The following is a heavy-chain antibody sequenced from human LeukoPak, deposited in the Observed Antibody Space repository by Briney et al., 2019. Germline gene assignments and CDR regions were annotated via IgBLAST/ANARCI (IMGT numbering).Heavy chain of an antibody. J-gene: IGHJ4*02. CDR1: GFTFSSYA. D-gene: IGHD2/OR15-2a*01. CDR3: ARDYLGLHYFDY. Sequence: PGGSLRLSCAVSGFTFSSYAMHWVRQAPGKGLEWVAIISYDGNNKYYADSVKGRFTISRDISKNTPYLQINSLRADDTAVYYCARDYLGLHYFDYWGRGTLVTVSS. V-gene: IGHV3-30-3*01. CDR2: ISYDGNNK.